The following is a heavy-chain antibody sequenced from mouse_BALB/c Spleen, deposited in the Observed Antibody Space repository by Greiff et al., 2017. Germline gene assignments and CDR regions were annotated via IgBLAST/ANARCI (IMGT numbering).Heavy chain of an antibody. CDR3: ARKGDGYHWYFDV. CDR1: GYTFTSYV. J-gene: IGHJ1*01. V-gene: IGHV1-14*01. D-gene: IGHD2-3*01. CDR2: INPYNDGT. Sequence: VQLQQSGPELVKPGASVKMSCKASGYTFTSYVMHWVKQKPGQGLEWIGYINPYNDGTKYNEKFKGKATLTSDKSSSTAYMELSSLTSEDSAVYYCARKGDGYHWYFDVWGAGTTVTVSS.